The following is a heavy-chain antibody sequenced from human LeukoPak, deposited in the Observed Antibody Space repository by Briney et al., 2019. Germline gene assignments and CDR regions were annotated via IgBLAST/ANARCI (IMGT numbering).Heavy chain of an antibody. CDR3: ARIRRNTAILIGRCWYYIDV. D-gene: IGHD5-18*01. Sequence: PGGSLRLSCAASGFTFSSYWMHWVRQAPGKGLEWVAYINHDGSEKYYADSVKGRFTISRDNSKNSLYLQMNSLRAEDTAVYYCARIRRNTAILIGRCWYYIDVWGKGTTVTISS. CDR1: GFTFSSYW. V-gene: IGHV3-30*02. J-gene: IGHJ6*03. CDR2: INHDGSEK.